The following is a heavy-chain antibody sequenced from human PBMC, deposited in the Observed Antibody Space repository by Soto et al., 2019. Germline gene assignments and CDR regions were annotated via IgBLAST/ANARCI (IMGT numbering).Heavy chain of an antibody. V-gene: IGHV2-5*01. D-gene: IGHD1-1*01. CDR3: ARSIGTTGTTLYFYH. CDR2: IYWNDDK. CDR1: GFSLSTSGVG. Sequence: QITLKESSPTLVKPTQTLTLTCSFSGFSLSTSGVGVGWIRQPPGKALEWLALIYWNDDKRYSPSLRSRLTITKDISKKEVVLTMTNMDPVDTATYYCARSIGTTGTTLYFYHWGQGALVTFSS. J-gene: IGHJ4*02.